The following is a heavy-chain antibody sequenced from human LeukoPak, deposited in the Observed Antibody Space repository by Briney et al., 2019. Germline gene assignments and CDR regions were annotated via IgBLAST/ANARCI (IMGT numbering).Heavy chain of an antibody. D-gene: IGHD4-17*01. J-gene: IGHJ4*02. CDR3: AKEGGQVTTGSFDY. Sequence: GGSLRLSCAASGFAFSSYPLSLVLQAPGKGPEWVSASSGSGGSTYYADSLKGRFTSSRDNSKNTLYLQMNSLRAEDTAVYYCAKEGGQVTTGSFDYWGQGTLVTVSS. CDR2: SSGSGGST. CDR1: GFAFSSYP. V-gene: IGHV3-23*01.